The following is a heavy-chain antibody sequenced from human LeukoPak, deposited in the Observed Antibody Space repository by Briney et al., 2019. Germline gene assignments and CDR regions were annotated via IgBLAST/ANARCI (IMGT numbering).Heavy chain of an antibody. CDR2: IYYSGST. V-gene: IGHV4-61*08. CDR3: ASTPHYYGSGSYYKGYFDY. CDR1: DDSISSGDYY. D-gene: IGHD3-10*01. J-gene: IGHJ4*02. Sequence: SETLSLTCTVSDDSISSGDYYWSWIRQPPGKGLEWIGYIYYSGSTNYNPSLKSRVTISVDTSKNQFSLKLSSVTAADTAVYYCASTPHYYGSGSYYKGYFDYWGQGTLVTVSS.